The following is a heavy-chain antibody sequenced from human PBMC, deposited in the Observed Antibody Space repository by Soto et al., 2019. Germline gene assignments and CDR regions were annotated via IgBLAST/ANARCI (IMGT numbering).Heavy chain of an antibody. J-gene: IGHJ3*02. D-gene: IGHD3-3*01. CDR2: INPATGAA. CDR1: GYPVTAYY. CDR3: ARGGGVGVAGSAAFDM. V-gene: IGHV1-2*02. Sequence: QLHLVQSGAVVKKPGASVTVSGSASGYPVTAYYMHWVRQAPGRGLEWMGGINPATGAAKYTQTFQGRVTMTRDPSTSTVFMELSGLTSEDTAVFYCARGGGVGVAGSAAFDMGGQGTVVTVSS.